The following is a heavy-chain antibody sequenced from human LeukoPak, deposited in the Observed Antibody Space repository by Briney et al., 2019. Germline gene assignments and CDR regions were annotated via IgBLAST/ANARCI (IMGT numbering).Heavy chain of an antibody. V-gene: IGHV3-9*01. CDR3: AKGGGDFWSGSIGAFDI. D-gene: IGHD3-3*01. J-gene: IGHJ3*02. Sequence: GRSLRLSCAASGFTFDDYAMHWVRQAPGKGLEWVSGISWNSGSIGYADSVKGRFTISRDNDKNSLYLQMNSLRAEDTALYYCAKGGGDFWSGSIGAFDIWGQGTMVTVSS. CDR2: ISWNSGSI. CDR1: GFTFDDYA.